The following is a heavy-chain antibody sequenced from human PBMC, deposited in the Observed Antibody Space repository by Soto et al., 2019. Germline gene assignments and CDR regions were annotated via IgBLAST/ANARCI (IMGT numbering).Heavy chain of an antibody. V-gene: IGHV2-5*02. D-gene: IGHD6-19*01. CDR1: GFSLSSTRMA. Sequence: QITLKESGPTLVKPTQTLTLTCTFSGFSLSSTRMAVGWIRQPPGKALEWLALIYWDDDKLDRPFLKSRVPITKDTSKNQVVLTMSNMDPVDTARYYCAHIVVAGLGYYFDYWGQGTLVTVSS. CDR2: IYWDDDK. J-gene: IGHJ4*02. CDR3: AHIVVAGLGYYFDY.